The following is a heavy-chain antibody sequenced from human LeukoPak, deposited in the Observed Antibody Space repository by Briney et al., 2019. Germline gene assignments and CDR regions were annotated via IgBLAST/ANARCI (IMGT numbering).Heavy chain of an antibody. Sequence: PGGSQRLSCAASGFTVSSNYMSWVRQAPGKGLEWVSVIYSGGSTYYADSVKGRFTISGDNAKTSLYLQMNSLRAEDTAVYYCARGLGYNIYWGQGTLVTVSS. CDR2: IYSGGST. CDR1: GFTVSSNY. D-gene: IGHD1-14*01. J-gene: IGHJ4*02. V-gene: IGHV3-53*01. CDR3: ARGLGYNIY.